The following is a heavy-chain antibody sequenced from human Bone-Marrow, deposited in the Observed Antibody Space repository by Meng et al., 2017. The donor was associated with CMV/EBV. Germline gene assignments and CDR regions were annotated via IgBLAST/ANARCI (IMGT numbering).Heavy chain of an antibody. J-gene: IGHJ6*02. D-gene: IGHD3/OR15-3a*01. Sequence: GESLKISCAASGFTLSSYWMSWVRQAPGKGLEWVGRIKSKTDGGTTDYAAPVKGRFTISRDDSKNTLYLQMNSLKTEDTAVYYCTTDQGAWTNYYYYGMDVWGQGTTVSVSS. CDR3: TTDQGAWTNYYYYGMDV. CDR2: IKSKTDGGTT. V-gene: IGHV3-15*01. CDR1: GFTLSSYW.